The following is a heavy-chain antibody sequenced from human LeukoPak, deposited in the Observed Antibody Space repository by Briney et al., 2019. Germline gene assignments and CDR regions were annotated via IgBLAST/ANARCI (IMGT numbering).Heavy chain of an antibody. CDR2: IYYSGST. CDR3: ARRVFYYDSSGYYQHYYYYMDV. V-gene: IGHV4-39*01. J-gene: IGHJ6*03. D-gene: IGHD3-22*01. Sequence: ASETLSLTCTVSGGSISSSSYYWGWIRQPPGKGLEWIGSIYYSGSTYYNPSLKSRVTISVDTSKNQFSLKLSSVTAADTAVYYCARRVFYYDSSGYYQHYYYYMDVWGKGTTVTISS. CDR1: GGSISSSSYY.